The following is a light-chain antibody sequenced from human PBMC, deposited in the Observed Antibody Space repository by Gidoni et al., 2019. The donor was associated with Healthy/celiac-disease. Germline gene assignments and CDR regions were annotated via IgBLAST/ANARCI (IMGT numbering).Light chain of an antibody. V-gene: IGKV4-1*01. J-gene: IGKJ4*01. CDR1: QSVLYSSDNQNY. Sequence: DIVMTQSPDSLAVSLGERATINCKSSQSVLYSSDNQNYLAWYQQKPGQPPKLLIYWASTRESGVPDRFSGSGSGTDFTLIISSLQAEDVAVYYCQQYYSTPLTFGGGSKVEIK. CDR2: WAS. CDR3: QQYYSTPLT.